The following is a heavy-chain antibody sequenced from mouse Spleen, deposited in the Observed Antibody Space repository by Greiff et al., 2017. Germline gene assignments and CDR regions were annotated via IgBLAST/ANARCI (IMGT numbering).Heavy chain of an antibody. V-gene: IGHV5-17*02. Sequence: EVQGVESGGGLVQPGGSRKLSCAASGFTFSSFGMHWVRQAPEKGLEWVAYISSGSSTIYYADTVKGRFTISRDNPKNTLFLQMTSLRSEDTAMYYCARGGNHRDYFDYWGQGTTLTVSS. J-gene: IGHJ2*01. CDR3: ARGGNHRDYFDY. D-gene: IGHD2-1*01. CDR1: GFTFSSFG. CDR2: ISSGSSTI.